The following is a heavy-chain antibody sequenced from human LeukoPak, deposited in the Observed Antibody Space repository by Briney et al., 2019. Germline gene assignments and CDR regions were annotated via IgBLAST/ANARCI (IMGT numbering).Heavy chain of an antibody. CDR3: ARAAAAGTGC. J-gene: IGHJ4*02. Sequence: PSETLSLTCAVYGGSFSGYYWSWIRQPPGKGLEWIGEINHSGSTNYNPSLKSRVTISVDTSKNQFSLKLSSVTAADTAVYYCARAAAAGTGCWGQGTLVTVSS. CDR1: GGSFSGYY. CDR2: INHSGST. D-gene: IGHD6-13*01. V-gene: IGHV4-34*01.